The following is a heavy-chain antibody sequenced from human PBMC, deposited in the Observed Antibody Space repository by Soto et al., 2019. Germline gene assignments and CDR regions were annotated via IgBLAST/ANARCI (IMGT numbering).Heavy chain of an antibody. CDR2: IYFSGST. J-gene: IGHJ5*02. Sequence: SETLSLTCSVSGVSISNTSYYWGWIRQPPGKGLEWVGTIYFSGSTFYNPSLKSRVTISIDTSKNQFSLKLSSVTAADTAVYYCAREGHAFQQTNWFDPWGQGTLVTVSS. V-gene: IGHV4-39*02. D-gene: IGHD6-13*01. CDR3: AREGHAFQQTNWFDP. CDR1: GVSISNTSYY.